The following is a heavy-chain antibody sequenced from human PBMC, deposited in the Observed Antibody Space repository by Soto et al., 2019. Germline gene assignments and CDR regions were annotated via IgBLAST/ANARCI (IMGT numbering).Heavy chain of an antibody. CDR1: GGSISSGYYY. J-gene: IGHJ4*02. Sequence: SETLSLTCTVSGGSISSGYYYWSWIRQSPGKGVEWIGYIDSTGGSYYSPSLRSRVSMSVDTSKNQFSLILSSVTAADTAVYFCASGGIQLWSPVRDRFDAWGQGTLVTVSS. CDR3: ASGGIQLWSPVRDRFDA. D-gene: IGHD5-18*01. V-gene: IGHV4-30-4*01. CDR2: IDSTGGS.